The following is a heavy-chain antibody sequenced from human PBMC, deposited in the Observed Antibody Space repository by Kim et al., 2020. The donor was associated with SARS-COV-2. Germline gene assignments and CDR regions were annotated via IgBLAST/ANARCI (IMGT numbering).Heavy chain of an antibody. Sequence: ASVKVSCKASGYTFTSYGISWVRQAPGQGLEWMGWISAYNGNTNYAQKLQGRVTMTTDTSTSTAYMELRSLRSDDTAVYYCARDLPRSYCSSTSCYNYWYFDLWCRGTLVTVSS. J-gene: IGHJ2*01. CDR1: GYTFTSYG. CDR3: ARDLPRSYCSSTSCYNYWYFDL. D-gene: IGHD2-2*01. V-gene: IGHV1-18*04. CDR2: ISAYNGNT.